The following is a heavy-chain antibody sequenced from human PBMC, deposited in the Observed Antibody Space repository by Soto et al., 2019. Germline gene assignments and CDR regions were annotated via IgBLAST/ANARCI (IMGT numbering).Heavy chain of an antibody. V-gene: IGHV3-21*01. CDR3: ARDHGGQWLVLSYYYGRDV. D-gene: IGHD6-19*01. Sequence: EVQLVESGGGLAKPGGSLRLSCAASGFTFRSYSMNWLRQAPGKGLAWVSSISSSSSYIYYADSGKGRFTISRDNAKNSLYRQMNSLRDEDTAVYYCARDHGGQWLVLSYYYGRDVWGQGTTVTVSS. CDR2: ISSSSSYI. CDR1: GFTFRSYS. J-gene: IGHJ6*02.